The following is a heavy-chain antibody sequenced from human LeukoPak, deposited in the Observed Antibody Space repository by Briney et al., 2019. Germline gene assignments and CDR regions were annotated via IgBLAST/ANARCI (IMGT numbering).Heavy chain of an antibody. Sequence: SETLSLTCTVSGASISSSSYYWGWIRQPPGKGLEWIGSIYYSGSTYYNPSLKSRVTISVDTSKNQFSLKLSSVTAADTAVYYCARVAYYYDSSGYWDFDYWGQGTLVTVSS. D-gene: IGHD3-22*01. CDR3: ARVAYYYDSSGYWDFDY. CDR2: IYYSGST. J-gene: IGHJ4*02. V-gene: IGHV4-39*01. CDR1: GASISSSSYY.